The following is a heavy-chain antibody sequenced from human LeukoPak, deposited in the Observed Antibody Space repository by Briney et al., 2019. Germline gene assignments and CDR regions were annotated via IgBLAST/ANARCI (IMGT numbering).Heavy chain of an antibody. CDR3: ARAGSHWHYVY. D-gene: IGHD3-10*01. CDR2: IKQDGSER. J-gene: IGHJ4*02. CDR1: GFTFSGFS. V-gene: IGHV3-7*01. Sequence: GGSLRLSCAASGFTFSGFSMSWVRQSPTKGLEWVANIKQDGSERYYVDSVKGGFTISRDNAKNSLSLQMNNLRVEDTAVYYCARAGSHWHYVYWGQGTVVTVSS.